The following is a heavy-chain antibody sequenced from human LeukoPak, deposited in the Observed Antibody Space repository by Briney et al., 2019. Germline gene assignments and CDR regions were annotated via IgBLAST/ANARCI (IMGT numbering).Heavy chain of an antibody. J-gene: IGHJ5*02. CDR2: INHSGST. CDR1: GGSFSGYY. CDR3: ARGRITMVRGIRNWFDP. D-gene: IGHD3-10*01. V-gene: IGHV4-34*01. Sequence: SETLSLTCAVYGGSFSGYYWSWIRQPPGKGLEWIGEINHSGSTNYNPSLKSRVTISVDTSKNQFSLKLSSVTAADTAVYYCARGRITMVRGIRNWFDPWGQGTLVTVSS.